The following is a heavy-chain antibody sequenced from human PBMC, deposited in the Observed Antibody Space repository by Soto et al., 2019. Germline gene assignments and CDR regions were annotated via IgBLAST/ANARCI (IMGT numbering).Heavy chain of an antibody. CDR3: ARATRSGSPHFDH. CDR1: GYTFSNYY. Sequence: VSCKGAGYTFSNYYMHWVRQAPGQGLEWMGIINPSGDSTSYAQEFQGRVTMTRETSTSTLYMELSSLRSEDTAVYYCARATRSGSPHFDHWGQGTLVTVSS. J-gene: IGHJ4*02. D-gene: IGHD5-12*01. CDR2: INPSGDST. V-gene: IGHV1-46*01.